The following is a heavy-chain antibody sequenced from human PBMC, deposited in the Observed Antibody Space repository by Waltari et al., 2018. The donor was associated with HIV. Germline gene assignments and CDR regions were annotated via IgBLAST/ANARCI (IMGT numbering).Heavy chain of an antibody. V-gene: IGHV1-18*01. Sequence: QVQLVQSGAEVKKPGASVKVSCKASGYTFTSYGISWVRQAPGKGLEWMGWISAYNGNTNYAQKLQGRVTMTTATSTRTAYMELRSLRSDDTAVYYCARDVVVVVAARPGYYYGMDVWGQGTTVTVSS. J-gene: IGHJ6*02. CDR2: ISAYNGNT. CDR3: ARDVVVVVAARPGYYYGMDV. CDR1: GYTFTSYG. D-gene: IGHD2-15*01.